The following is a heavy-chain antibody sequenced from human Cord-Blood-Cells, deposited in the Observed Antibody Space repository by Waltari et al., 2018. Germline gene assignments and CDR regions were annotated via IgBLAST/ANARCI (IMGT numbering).Heavy chain of an antibody. D-gene: IGHD2-21*02. J-gene: IGHJ4*02. CDR1: RHLLRGDS. V-gene: IGHV1-2*04. Sequence: QVGQLARCVEAPQASVKVPRKGSRHLLRGDSLLSVPERERQGLEWMGWINPNSGGTNYAQGCQGWVTMTRDTSSSTAYMERSRLRSDDTAVYYCARGRRTVVTPINPAIDYWGQGTLVTVSS. CDR3: ARGRRTVVTPINPAIDY. CDR2: INPNSGGT.